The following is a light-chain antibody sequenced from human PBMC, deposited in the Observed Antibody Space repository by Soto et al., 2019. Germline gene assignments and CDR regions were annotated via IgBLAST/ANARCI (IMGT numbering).Light chain of an antibody. J-gene: IGKJ1*01. V-gene: IGKV1-5*03. CDR3: QHCVAYWT. CDR1: QSISNY. Sequence: DIQVTQSPSTLSASVGDRVTITCRASQSISNYLAWYQQKPGKAPRVLIYRASSLESGVPSRFSGSGSGTEFTLTISSLQPDDFASYYCQHCVAYWTFGQGTKVEMK. CDR2: RAS.